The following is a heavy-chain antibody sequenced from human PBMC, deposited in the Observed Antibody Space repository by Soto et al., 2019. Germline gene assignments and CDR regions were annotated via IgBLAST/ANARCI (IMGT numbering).Heavy chain of an antibody. CDR2: ISFDGSHQ. D-gene: IGHD1-26*01. Sequence: QVQLVESGGVVVQPGRSLRLSCAASGFTFSSYGMHWVRQAPGKGLEWVAVISFDGSHQYYADSVKGRFTISRDNSKNTLYLQMNSLRAEDTAVYYCGKLAGREDYWGQGTLVTVSS. V-gene: IGHV3-30*18. CDR3: GKLAGREDY. CDR1: GFTFSSYG. J-gene: IGHJ4*02.